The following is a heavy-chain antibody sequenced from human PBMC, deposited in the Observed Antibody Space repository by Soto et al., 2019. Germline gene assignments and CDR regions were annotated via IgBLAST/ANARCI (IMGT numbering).Heavy chain of an antibody. CDR3: ASSYGSGSRAFDY. Sequence: QVQLVQSGAEVMRPGSSVKVSCKASGDTFNFYSINWVRQAPGLGLEWMGRVNPIVSMSNYAQKFQGRVPMTADKSTCTAYMELSSLRSEDTAIYYCASSYGSGSRAFDYWGQGALVTVSS. CDR1: GDTFNFYS. J-gene: IGHJ4*02. CDR2: VNPIVSMS. D-gene: IGHD3-10*01. V-gene: IGHV1-69*02.